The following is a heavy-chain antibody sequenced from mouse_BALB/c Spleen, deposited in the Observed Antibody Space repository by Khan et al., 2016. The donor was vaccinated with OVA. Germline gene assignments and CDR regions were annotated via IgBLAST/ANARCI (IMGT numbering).Heavy chain of an antibody. J-gene: IGHJ2*01. Sequence: QVQLKESGPGLVAPSQSLSITCTVSGFSLTSYGVHWVRQPPGKGLEWLGIIWAGGSTNYNSALMSRLSISKDNSTSHVFVQRISLQTDDTAMYYCDRDHCNTDEYFDYWGQGTTLTVSS. CDR2: IWAGGST. V-gene: IGHV2-9*02. CDR1: GFSLTSYG. CDR3: DRDHCNTDEYFDY.